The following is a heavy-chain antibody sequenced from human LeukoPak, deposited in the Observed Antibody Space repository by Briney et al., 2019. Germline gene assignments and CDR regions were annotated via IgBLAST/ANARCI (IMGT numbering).Heavy chain of an antibody. CDR1: GFTFSSYG. CDR3: AKVELAGATYFDY. J-gene: IGHJ4*02. CDR2: IRYDGSNK. V-gene: IGHV3-30*02. D-gene: IGHD1-26*01. Sequence: GGSLRLSCAASGFTFSSYGMHWVRQAPGKGLEWVAFIRYDGSNKYYADSVKGRFTISRDNSKNTLYLQMNSLRAEDTAVYYCAKVELAGATYFDYWGQGTLVTVSS.